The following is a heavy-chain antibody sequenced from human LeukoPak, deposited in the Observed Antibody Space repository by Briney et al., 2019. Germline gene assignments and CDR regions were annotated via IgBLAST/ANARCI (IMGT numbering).Heavy chain of an antibody. Sequence: SETLSLTCTVSGGSISSYYWSWIRQPPGKGLEWIGYIYYSGSTNYNPSLKSRVTISVDTSKNQFSLKLSSVTAADTAVYYGATSIRGYGSGGSCYSGYFDYWGREPWSPSPQ. J-gene: IGHJ4*02. CDR2: IYYSGST. CDR1: GGSISSYY. CDR3: ATSIRGYGSGGSCYSGYFDY. V-gene: IGHV4-59*08. D-gene: IGHD2-15*01.